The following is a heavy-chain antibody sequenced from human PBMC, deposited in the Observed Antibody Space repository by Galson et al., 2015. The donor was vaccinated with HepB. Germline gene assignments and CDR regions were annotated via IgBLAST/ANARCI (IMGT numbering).Heavy chain of an antibody. CDR2: IWYDGSNK. D-gene: IGHD3-3*01. J-gene: IGHJ5*02. V-gene: IGHV3-33*01. CDR1: GFTFISYG. CDR3: ARDPSRSYYDFWSGPGPNWFDP. Sequence: SLRLSCAASGFTFISYGMHWVRQAPGKGLEWVAVIWYDGSNKYYADSVKGRFTISRDNSKNTLYLQMNSLRAEDTAVYYCARDPSRSYYDFWSGPGPNWFDPWGQGTLVTVSS.